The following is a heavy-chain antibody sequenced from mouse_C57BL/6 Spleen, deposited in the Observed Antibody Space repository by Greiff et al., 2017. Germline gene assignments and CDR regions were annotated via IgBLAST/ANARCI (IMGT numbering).Heavy chain of an antibody. V-gene: IGHV14-4*01. J-gene: IGHJ2*01. CDR2: IDPENGDT. Sequence: VQLKESGAELVRPGASVKLSCTASGFNIKDDYMHWVKQRPEQGLEWIGWIDPENGDTEYASKFQGKATITADTSSNTAYLQLSSLTSEDTAVYYCTLGSSYNYWGQGTTLTVSS. D-gene: IGHD1-1*01. CDR1: GFNIKDDY. CDR3: TLGSSYNY.